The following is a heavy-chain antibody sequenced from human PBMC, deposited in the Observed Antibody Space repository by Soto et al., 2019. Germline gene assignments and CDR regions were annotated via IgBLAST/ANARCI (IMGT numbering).Heavy chain of an antibody. D-gene: IGHD6-13*01. Sequence: GESLKISCKGSGYSFTSSWIGWVRQMPGKGLESMGIIYPGDSDTRYSPSFQGQVTISADKSISTAYLQWSSLKASDTAMYYCARTAAAGKYYYGMDVWGQGTTVTVSS. V-gene: IGHV5-51*01. J-gene: IGHJ6*02. CDR1: GYSFTSSW. CDR2: IYPGDSDT. CDR3: ARTAAAGKYYYGMDV.